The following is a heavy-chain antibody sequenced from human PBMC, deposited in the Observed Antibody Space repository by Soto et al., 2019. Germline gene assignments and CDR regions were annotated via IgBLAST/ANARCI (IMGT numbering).Heavy chain of an antibody. CDR2: INHSGST. Sequence: SETLSLTCAVYGGSFSGYYWSWIRQPPGKGLEWIGEINHSGSTNYNPSLKSRVTISVDTSKNQFSLKLSSVTAADTAVYYCARLVGITMVRGVIFSYDYYYMDVWGKGTTVTVSS. J-gene: IGHJ6*03. CDR1: GGSFSGYY. D-gene: IGHD3-10*01. CDR3: ARLVGITMVRGVIFSYDYYYMDV. V-gene: IGHV4-34*01.